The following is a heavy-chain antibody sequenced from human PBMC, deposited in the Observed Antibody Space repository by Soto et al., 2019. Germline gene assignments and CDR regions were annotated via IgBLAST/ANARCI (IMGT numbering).Heavy chain of an antibody. D-gene: IGHD4-4*01. V-gene: IGHV4-59*01. CDR3: ARDFENNSNYEGWNNWFDP. CDR2: IYYSGST. J-gene: IGHJ5*02. Sequence: QVQLQESGPGLVKTSETLSLTCTVSGGSISSYYWSWIRQPPGKGLEWIGYIYYSGSTNYNPSLKSRVTISVDTSKNQFSLKLSSVTAADTAVYYCARDFENNSNYEGWNNWFDPWGQGTLVTVSS. CDR1: GGSISSYY.